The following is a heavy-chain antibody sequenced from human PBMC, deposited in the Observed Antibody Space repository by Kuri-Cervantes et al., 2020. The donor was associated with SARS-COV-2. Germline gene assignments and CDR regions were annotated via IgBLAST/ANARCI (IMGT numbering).Heavy chain of an antibody. J-gene: IGHJ1*01. CDR3: AGATVVPYFHH. D-gene: IGHD4-23*01. Sequence: GGSLRLSCAASGFTFKNYAIHGVRQAPGKGLEWVALMSYDGTNKYYADSVKGRFTISRDNSKSTLYLQMNSLRPADTAVYYCAGATVVPYFHHWGQGTLVTVSS. V-gene: IGHV3-30*04. CDR1: GFTFKNYA. CDR2: MSYDGTNK.